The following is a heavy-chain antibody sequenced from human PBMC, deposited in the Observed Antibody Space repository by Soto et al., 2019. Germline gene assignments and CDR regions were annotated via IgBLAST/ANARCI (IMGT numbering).Heavy chain of an antibody. J-gene: IGHJ6*02. CDR1: GFTFSTYA. D-gene: IGHD2-2*01. Sequence: QVQLVESGGGVVQPGRSLRLSCAASGFTFSTYAMHWVRQAPGKGLECVAVLSYDGSNKYYADSVKGRFTISRDNSKTTLSLQMNSMRAEDTAVYYCARVVPAAMYYNYGMDVWGQGTTVTVSS. CDR2: LSYDGSNK. V-gene: IGHV3-30*03. CDR3: ARVVPAAMYYNYGMDV.